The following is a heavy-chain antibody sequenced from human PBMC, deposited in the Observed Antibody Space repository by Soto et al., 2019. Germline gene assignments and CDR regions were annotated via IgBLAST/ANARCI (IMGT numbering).Heavy chain of an antibody. D-gene: IGHD5-12*01. J-gene: IGHJ4*02. Sequence: GGSLRLSCAASGFTVSSNYMSWVRQAPGKGLEWVSVIYSGGSTYYADSVKGRFTISRDNSKNPLYLQMNSLRAEDTAVYYCARERWLRLSPFYFDYWGQGTLVTVSS. CDR1: GFTVSSNY. V-gene: IGHV3-66*01. CDR3: ARERWLRLSPFYFDY. CDR2: IYSGGST.